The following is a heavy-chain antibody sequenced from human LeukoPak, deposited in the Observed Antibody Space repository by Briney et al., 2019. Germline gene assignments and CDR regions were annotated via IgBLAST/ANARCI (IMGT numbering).Heavy chain of an antibody. CDR1: GGYISSYY. V-gene: IGHV4-59*01. CDR2: IYYSGST. J-gene: IGHJ5*02. CDR3: ARLFEYSSSPGSDNWFDP. D-gene: IGHD6-6*01. Sequence: KPSETLSLTCTVSGGYISSYYWSWIRQPPGKGLEWIGYIYYSGSTNYNPSLKSRVTISVDTSKNQFSLKLSSVTAADTAVYYCARLFEYSSSPGSDNWFDPWGQGTLVTVSS.